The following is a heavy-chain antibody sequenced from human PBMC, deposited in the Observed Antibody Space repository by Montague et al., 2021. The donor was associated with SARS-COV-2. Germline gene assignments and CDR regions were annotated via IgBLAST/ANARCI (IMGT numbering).Heavy chain of an antibody. CDR1: GVSVSNRYTH. Sequence: SETLSLTCTVSGVSVSNRYTHWSWIRQSPGKGLEWIGHIDHGGSPNYSPSLHSRVTISLDTSKNQLSLRLNSATAADTAVYYCATYWQGGSGRGSWGQGTLVTVSS. J-gene: IGHJ5*02. CDR3: ATYWQGGSGRGS. CDR2: IDHGGSP. D-gene: IGHD3-10*01. V-gene: IGHV4-61*01.